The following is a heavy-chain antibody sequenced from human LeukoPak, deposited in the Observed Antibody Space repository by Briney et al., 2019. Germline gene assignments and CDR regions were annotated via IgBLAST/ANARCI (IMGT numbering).Heavy chain of an antibody. CDR1: GGSIDTYNYY. CDR2: IYFDGST. CDR3: ARLTKNDSGSYRFGKKKRGYMDV. V-gene: IGHV4-39*07. D-gene: IGHD3-10*01. J-gene: IGHJ6*03. Sequence: SETLSLTCTISGGSIDTYNYYWGWIRQPPGKGLEWIGSIYFDGSTYYNPSLKSRVTISLHTSKNQFSLKLSSVTAADTAVYYCARLTKNDSGSYRFGKKKRGYMDVWGKGTTVTISS.